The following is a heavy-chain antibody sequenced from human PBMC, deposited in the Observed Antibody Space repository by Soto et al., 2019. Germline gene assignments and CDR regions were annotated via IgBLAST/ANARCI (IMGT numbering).Heavy chain of an antibody. CDR1: GFRFSNYV. V-gene: IGHV3-23*01. Sequence: VGSLRLSGAASGFRFSNYVMSWVRQPPGKGLEWLSAVSGSGETTYYADSVKGRFTISRDNSKNTLFLQMNSLRGEDTAVYYCAKDRLRVDVWGLGTTVTVSS. J-gene: IGHJ6*02. D-gene: IGHD2-15*01. CDR3: AKDRLRVDV. CDR2: VSGSGETT.